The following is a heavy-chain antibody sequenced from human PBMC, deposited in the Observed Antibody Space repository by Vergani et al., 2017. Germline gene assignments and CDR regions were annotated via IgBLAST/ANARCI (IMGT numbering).Heavy chain of an antibody. D-gene: IGHD2-2*01. CDR2: IKQDGSEK. V-gene: IGHV3-7*01. J-gene: IGHJ6*02. Sequence: VKMVEYGGGLVKYGGFVRIYCAASGFTFSSYWMSWVRQAPGKGLEWVANIKQDGSEKYYVDSVKGRFTISRDNAKNSLYLQMNSLRAEDTAVYYCARCGQLLFSYGMDVWGQGTTVTVSS. CDR3: ARCGQLLFSYGMDV. CDR1: GFTFSSYW.